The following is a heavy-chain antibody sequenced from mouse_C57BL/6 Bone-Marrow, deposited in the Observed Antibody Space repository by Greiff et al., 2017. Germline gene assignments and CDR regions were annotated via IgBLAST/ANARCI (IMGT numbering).Heavy chain of an antibody. CDR1: GYTFTSYW. D-gene: IGHD2-1*01. J-gene: IGHJ4*01. V-gene: IGHV1-53*01. CDR2: INPSNGGT. Sequence: QVQLQQPGTELVKPGASVKLSCKASGYTFTSYWMHWVKQRPGQGLEWIGNINPSNGGTNYNEKFKSKATLTVDKSSSTAYMQLSSLTSEDSAVYYCVKGNYGNYEDYAMDDWGQGTSVTVSS. CDR3: VKGNYGNYEDYAMDD.